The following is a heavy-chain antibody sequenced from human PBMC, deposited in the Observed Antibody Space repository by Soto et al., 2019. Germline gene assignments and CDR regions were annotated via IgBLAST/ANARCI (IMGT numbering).Heavy chain of an antibody. J-gene: IGHJ6*02. Sequence: EVQLVESGGGLVKPGGSLRLSCAASGFTFSSYSMNWVRQAPGKGLEWVSSISSSSSYIYYADSVKGRFTISRDNAKNSLYLQMNSLRAEDTAVYYCARDIVVVPAASYYYYYYGMDVWGQGTTVTVSS. CDR1: GFTFSSYS. CDR3: ARDIVVVPAASYYYYYYGMDV. V-gene: IGHV3-21*01. CDR2: ISSSSSYI. D-gene: IGHD2-2*01.